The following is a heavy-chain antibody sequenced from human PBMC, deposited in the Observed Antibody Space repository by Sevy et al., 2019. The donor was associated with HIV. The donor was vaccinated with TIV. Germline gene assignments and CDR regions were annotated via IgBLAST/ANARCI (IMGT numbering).Heavy chain of an antibody. CDR1: GGSISSYY. D-gene: IGHD6-19*01. Sequence: SETLSLTCTVSGGSISSYYWSWIRQPPGKGLEWIGYIYYSGSTNYKPSLKSRVTISVDTSKNQFSLKLSSVTAADTAVYYCARVPSGYSSGWSTLFFDYWGQGTLVTVSS. J-gene: IGHJ4*02. CDR2: IYYSGST. CDR3: ARVPSGYSSGWSTLFFDY. V-gene: IGHV4-59*01.